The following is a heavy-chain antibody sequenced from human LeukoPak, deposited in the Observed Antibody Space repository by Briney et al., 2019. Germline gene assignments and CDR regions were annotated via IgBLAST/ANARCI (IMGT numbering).Heavy chain of an antibody. Sequence: PSETLSLTCTVSGGSISSYYWSWIRQPPGKGLEWIANIYYSGSTNYNPSLKSRVTISVDTSKNQFSLKLSSVTAADTAVYYCARVDPQWNWFDPWGQGTLVTVSS. CDR2: IYYSGST. D-gene: IGHD2-8*01. V-gene: IGHV4-59*12. CDR1: GGSISSYY. J-gene: IGHJ5*02. CDR3: ARVDPQWNWFDP.